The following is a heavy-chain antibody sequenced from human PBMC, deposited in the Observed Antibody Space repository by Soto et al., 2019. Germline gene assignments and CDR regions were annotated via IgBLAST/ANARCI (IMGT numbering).Heavy chain of an antibody. CDR3: ARDWGRAVLMVYAYYFDS. Sequence: VSVKVSCKASGYTFTGYYMHWVRQAPGQGLEWMGWINPNSGGTNYAQKFQGRVTMTRDTSISTAYMELSRLRSDDTAVYYCARDWGRAVLMVYAYYFDSWGQGTLVTVSS. V-gene: IGHV1-2*02. J-gene: IGHJ4*02. CDR1: GYTFTGYY. D-gene: IGHD2-8*01. CDR2: INPNSGGT.